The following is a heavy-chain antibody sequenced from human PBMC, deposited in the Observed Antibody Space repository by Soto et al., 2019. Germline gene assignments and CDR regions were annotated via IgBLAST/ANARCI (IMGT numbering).Heavy chain of an antibody. CDR1: GYSFTKYW. Sequence: PVESQKISCKGSGYSFTKYWIGWVRQMPGKGLEWMAIIYPDESDTRYSPSFQGQVTISADKSISTAYLQWSSLKASDTAMYYCARCNLHWYGSYYYYGMDVWGQGTTVTVSS. CDR3: ARCNLHWYGSYYYYGMDV. CDR2: IYPDESDT. J-gene: IGHJ6*02. V-gene: IGHV5-51*01. D-gene: IGHD6-13*01.